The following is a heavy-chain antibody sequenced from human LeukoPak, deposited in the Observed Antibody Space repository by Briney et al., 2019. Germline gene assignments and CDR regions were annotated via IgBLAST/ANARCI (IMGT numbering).Heavy chain of an antibody. CDR1: GGSISSYY. J-gene: IGHJ4*02. CDR2: IYYSGST. CDR3: AREGGDYWFDY. V-gene: IGHV4-59*01. D-gene: IGHD4-17*01. Sequence: SETLSLTCTVSGGSISSYYWSWIRQPPGKGLEWIGYIYYSGSTNYNPSLKSRVTISVDTSKNQFSLKLSSVTAADTAVYYCAREGGDYWFDYWGQRTLVTVSS.